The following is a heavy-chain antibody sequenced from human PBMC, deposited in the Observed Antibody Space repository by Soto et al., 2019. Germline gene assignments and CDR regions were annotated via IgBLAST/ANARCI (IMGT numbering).Heavy chain of an antibody. CDR1: GFPFSFYG. CDR3: ARDDAFDNENGFDM. V-gene: IGHV3-33*01. Sequence: GGSLRLSCAVSGFPFSFYGFHWVRQSPGKGLEWLGVIVSDGSAIYHADSLEGRFFISRDNSKDILYLQMNSLRVEDTDVYYCARDDAFDNENGFDMWGQGTMVTVSS. J-gene: IGHJ3*02. D-gene: IGHD3-3*02. CDR2: IVSDGSAI.